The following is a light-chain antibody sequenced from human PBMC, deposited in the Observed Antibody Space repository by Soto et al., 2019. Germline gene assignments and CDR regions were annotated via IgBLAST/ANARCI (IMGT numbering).Light chain of an antibody. Sequence: EIVLTQSPGTLSLSPGERATLSCRASQSVTSTYLAWYQQKPGQAPRLPIYGVSSRATGIPDRFSGSGSGTACTLTISRLEPADFAVYYCQQYGSSPRTFGPGAKVDI. V-gene: IGKV3-20*01. CDR1: QSVTSTY. CDR3: QQYGSSPRT. J-gene: IGKJ3*01. CDR2: GVS.